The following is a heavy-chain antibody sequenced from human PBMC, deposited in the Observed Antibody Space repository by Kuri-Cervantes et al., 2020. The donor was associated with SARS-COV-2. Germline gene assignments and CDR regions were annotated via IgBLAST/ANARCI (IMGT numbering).Heavy chain of an antibody. CDR1: GFTFSSYA. V-gene: IGHV3-33*01. J-gene: IGHJ6*02. CDR2: IWYDGSNK. CDR3: ARSLYGGTSWYYGMDV. Sequence: GESLKISCAASGFTFSSYAMHWVRQAPGKGLEWVAVIWYDGSNKYHADSVKGRFTTSRDNSKNTLYLQMNSLRAEDTAVYYCARSLYGGTSWYYGMDVWGQGTTVTVSS. D-gene: IGHD4-23*01.